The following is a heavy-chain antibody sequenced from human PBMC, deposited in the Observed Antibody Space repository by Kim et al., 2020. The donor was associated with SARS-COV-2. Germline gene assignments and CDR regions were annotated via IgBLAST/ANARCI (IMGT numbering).Heavy chain of an antibody. Sequence: SETLSLTCAIYGGSFSGYYWSWIRQPPGKGLEWIGGINHSGSTNYNPSLKSRVTISVYTSKNQFSLKLSSVTAADTAVYYCARWKGYSSGWYYFDYWGQGTLVTVSS. D-gene: IGHD6-19*01. CDR1: GGSFSGYY. J-gene: IGHJ4*02. CDR2: INHSGST. V-gene: IGHV4-34*01. CDR3: ARWKGYSSGWYYFDY.